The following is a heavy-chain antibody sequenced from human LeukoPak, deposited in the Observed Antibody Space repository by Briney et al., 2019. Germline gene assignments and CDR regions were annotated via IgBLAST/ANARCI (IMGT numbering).Heavy chain of an antibody. J-gene: IGHJ2*01. CDR1: GGSFSGYY. Sequence: SETLSLTCAVYGGSFSGYYWSWIRQPPGKGLEWIGEINHSGSTNYNPSLKSRVTISVDTSKNQFSLKLSSVTAADTAVYYCAAYCSSTSCYWGYFDLWGRGTLVTVSS. CDR2: INHSGST. V-gene: IGHV4-34*01. CDR3: AAYCSSTSCYWGYFDL. D-gene: IGHD2-2*01.